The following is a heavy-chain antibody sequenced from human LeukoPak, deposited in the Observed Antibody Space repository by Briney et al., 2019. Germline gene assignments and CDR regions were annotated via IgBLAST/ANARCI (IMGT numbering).Heavy chain of an antibody. CDR1: GYTFTGYA. CDR3: ARVDLYYDSGYSRAANDY. V-gene: IGHV1-18*01. CDR2: VSAYNGVT. D-gene: IGHD3-22*01. Sequence: GASVKVSCKASGYTFTGYAISWVRQAPGQGLEYMGWVSAYNGVTHYEQIFQDRVTMTTDTPTSTAYMELRRLRSDDTAVYYCARVDLYYDSGYSRAANDYWGQGTLVTVSS. J-gene: IGHJ4*02.